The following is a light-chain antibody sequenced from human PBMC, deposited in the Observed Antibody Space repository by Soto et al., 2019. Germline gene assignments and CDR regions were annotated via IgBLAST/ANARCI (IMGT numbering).Light chain of an antibody. CDR2: KAS. J-gene: IGKJ2*01. Sequence: DIQMTQSPSTLSASVGDRVSITCRASQSISGWLAWYQQKPGKAPKLLIYKASSLESGVPSRFSGSGSGTEFNLTISSLQPDDFATYYCQEYNTHSRYTFGQGTKLEIK. V-gene: IGKV1-5*03. CDR3: QEYNTHSRYT. CDR1: QSISGW.